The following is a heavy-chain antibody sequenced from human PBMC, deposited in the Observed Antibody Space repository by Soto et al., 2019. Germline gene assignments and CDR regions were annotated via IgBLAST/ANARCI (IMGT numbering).Heavy chain of an antibody. J-gene: IGHJ4*02. CDR1: GFTFSGSA. CDR3: TPTMVRGVSDY. V-gene: IGHV3-73*01. D-gene: IGHD3-10*01. Sequence: EVQLVESGGGLVQPGGSLKLSCAASGFTFSGSAMHWVRQASGKGLEWVGRIRSKANSYATAYAASVKGRFTISRDDSKNTAYLQMNSLKTEDTAVYYCTPTMVRGVSDYWGQGTLVTVSS. CDR2: IRSKANSYAT.